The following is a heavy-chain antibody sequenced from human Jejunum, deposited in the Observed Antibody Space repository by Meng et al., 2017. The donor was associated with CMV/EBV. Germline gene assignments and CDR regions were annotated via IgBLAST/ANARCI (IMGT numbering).Heavy chain of an antibody. V-gene: IGHV1-2*06. D-gene: IGHD3-22*01. CDR1: GYTFTGYY. CDR3: ASGHSSPLGY. Sequence: QVQLVQPGAEVKKPGASVKVSCKTSGYTFTGYYIHWVRQAPGQGLEWMGRVNPYSGGTDYPQTFQGRVTMTMDTSITTGYMELSSLTSDDTAIYYCASGHSSPLGYWGQGTLVTVSS. J-gene: IGHJ4*02. CDR2: VNPYSGGT.